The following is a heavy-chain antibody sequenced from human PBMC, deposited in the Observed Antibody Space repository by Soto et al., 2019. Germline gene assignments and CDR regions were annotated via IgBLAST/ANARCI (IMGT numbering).Heavy chain of an antibody. Sequence: QVQLVQSGAEVKKPGSSVKVSCTASGGTFSSYAISWVRQAPGQGLEWMGGIIPIFGTANYAQKFQGRVTITADESTSTAYMELSSLRSEDTAVYYCAREGLEWVPLSGSFDYWGQGTLVTVSS. J-gene: IGHJ4*02. CDR1: GGTFSSYA. CDR3: AREGLEWVPLSGSFDY. D-gene: IGHD3-3*01. CDR2: IIPIFGTA. V-gene: IGHV1-69*01.